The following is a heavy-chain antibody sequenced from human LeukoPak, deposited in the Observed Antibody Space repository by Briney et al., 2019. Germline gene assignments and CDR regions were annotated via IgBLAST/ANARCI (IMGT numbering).Heavy chain of an antibody. D-gene: IGHD6-19*01. CDR1: GFTFSNCV. CDR3: VKEQSSGGYRVADY. CDR2: FSYDGSDI. V-gene: IGHV3-30*18. Sequence: GGSLRLSRTASGFTFSNCVMQWVRQAPGKRLEWVAVFSYDGSDIYYGDSVKGRFTISRDISKNTLYLQMNSLRAEDTAVYYCVKEQSSGGYRVADYWGQGTLVTVSS. J-gene: IGHJ4*02.